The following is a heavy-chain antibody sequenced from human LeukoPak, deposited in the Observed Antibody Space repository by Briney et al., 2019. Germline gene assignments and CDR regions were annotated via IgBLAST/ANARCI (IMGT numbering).Heavy chain of an antibody. Sequence: PSETLSLTCTVYGGSFSGYYWSWIRQPPGKGLEWIGEINHSGSTNYNPSLKSRVTISVDTSKNQFSLKLSSVTAAGTAVYYCARGGVGTTTNLDYWGQGTLVTVSS. CDR3: ARGGVGTTTNLDY. J-gene: IGHJ4*02. D-gene: IGHD1-1*01. CDR1: GGSFSGYY. CDR2: INHSGST. V-gene: IGHV4-34*01.